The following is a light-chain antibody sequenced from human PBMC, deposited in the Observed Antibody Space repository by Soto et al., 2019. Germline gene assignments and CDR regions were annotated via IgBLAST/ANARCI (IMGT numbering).Light chain of an antibody. Sequence: QSVLTQPPSISGAPGQRVTISCTGSSSNIGAGSDVHWYHQLPGTAPKLLIYGNTNRPSGVPDRFSGSKSGNTASLTVSGLQAADEADYFCKSYAGSNTYVFGSGTKVTVL. J-gene: IGLJ1*01. CDR1: SSNIGAGSD. CDR3: KSYAGSNTYV. V-gene: IGLV1-40*01. CDR2: GNT.